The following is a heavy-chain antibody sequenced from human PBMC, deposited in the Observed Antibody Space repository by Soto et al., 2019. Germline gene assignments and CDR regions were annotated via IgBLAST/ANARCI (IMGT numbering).Heavy chain of an antibody. D-gene: IGHD6-19*01. Sequence: VKVSCKASGYTFTSYAMHWVRQAPGQRLEWMGWINAGNGNTKYSQKFQGRVTITRDTSASTAYMELSSLRSEDTAVYYCARAGGTVAGPFDYWGQGTLVTVSS. J-gene: IGHJ4*02. V-gene: IGHV1-3*01. CDR2: INAGNGNT. CDR3: ARAGGTVAGPFDY. CDR1: GYTFTSYA.